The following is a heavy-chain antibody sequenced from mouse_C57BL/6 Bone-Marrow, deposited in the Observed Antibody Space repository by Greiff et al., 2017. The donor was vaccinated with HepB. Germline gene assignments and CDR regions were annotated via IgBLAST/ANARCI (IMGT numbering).Heavy chain of an antibody. D-gene: IGHD2-1*01. Sequence: VQLQQSGAELVKPGASVKLSCKASGYTFTEYTIHWVKQRSGQGLEWIGWFYPGSGSIKYNEKFKDKATLTADKSSSTVYMELSRVTTEDSAVYFCARHESIYYGNCEPYYFDYWGQGTTLTVSS. CDR1: GYTFTEYT. CDR2: FYPGSGSI. CDR3: ARHESIYYGNCEPYYFDY. V-gene: IGHV1-62-2*01. J-gene: IGHJ2*01.